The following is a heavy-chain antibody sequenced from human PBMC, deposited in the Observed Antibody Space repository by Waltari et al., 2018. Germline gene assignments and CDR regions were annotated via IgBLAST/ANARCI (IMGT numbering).Heavy chain of an antibody. V-gene: IGHV4-31*03. D-gene: IGHD3-3*01. CDR3: ARGILGATANSYYHHGLDV. Sequence: QVQLQESGPGLVKPSQTLSLTCTVSGDSVRRCGYYWTWIAQHPGKALEWVGFILHTGTTSYNPSLKNRVTIDSDTSKNEFSLRLTSMTAADTAVYYCARGILGATANSYYHHGLDVWGQGTAVTVSS. J-gene: IGHJ6*02. CDR1: GDSVRRCGYY. CDR2: ILHTGTT.